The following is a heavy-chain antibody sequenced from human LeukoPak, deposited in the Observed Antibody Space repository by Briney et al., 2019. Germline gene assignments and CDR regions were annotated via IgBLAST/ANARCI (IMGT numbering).Heavy chain of an antibody. CDR2: IYTSGST. Sequence: SETLSLTCTVSGGSISSDSYYWSWIRQPAGKGLEWIGRIYTSGSTNYNPSLKSRVTISVDMSKNQFSLTLSSVTAADTAVYYCARTITVAGKYYFDYWGQGTLVTVSS. CDR1: GGSISSDSYY. V-gene: IGHV4-61*02. D-gene: IGHD6-19*01. J-gene: IGHJ4*02. CDR3: ARTITVAGKYYFDY.